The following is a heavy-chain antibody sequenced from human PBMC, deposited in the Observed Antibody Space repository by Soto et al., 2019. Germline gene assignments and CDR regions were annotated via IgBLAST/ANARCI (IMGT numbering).Heavy chain of an antibody. CDR1: GFTFSSYW. D-gene: IGHD1-26*01. CDR2: IKQDGSEK. V-gene: IGHV3-7*01. Sequence: QTGGSLRLSCAASGFTFSSYWMSWVRQAPGKGLEWVANIKQDGSEKYYVDSVKGRFTISRDNAKNSLYLQMNSLRAEDTAVYYCARDRGSGSYYDFDYWGQGTLVTVSS. CDR3: ARDRGSGSYYDFDY. J-gene: IGHJ4*02.